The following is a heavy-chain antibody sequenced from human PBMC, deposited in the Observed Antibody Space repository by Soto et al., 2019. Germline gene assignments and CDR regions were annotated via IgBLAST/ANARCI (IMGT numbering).Heavy chain of an antibody. CDR3: VRDSSGSY. D-gene: IGHD6-19*01. CDR2: IYSGGST. Sequence: PGGSLRLSCAASGFTFSSYAMSWVRQAPGKGLEWVSVIYSGGSTYYADSVKGRFTISRDNAKNTLYLQMNSLRGEDTAVYYCVRDSSGSYWGQGTLVTVSS. CDR1: GFTFSSYA. V-gene: IGHV3-23*03. J-gene: IGHJ4*02.